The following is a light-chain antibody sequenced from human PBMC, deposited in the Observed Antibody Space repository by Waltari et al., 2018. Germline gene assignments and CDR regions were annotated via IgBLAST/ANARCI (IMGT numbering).Light chain of an antibody. CDR3: QQYGSSPKT. J-gene: IGKJ1*01. CDR2: GAS. V-gene: IGKV3-20*01. CDR1: QSVSNRY. Sequence: EIVLTQSPGTLSLSPGERATLSCRASQSVSNRYLAWYQQKPGQAPRFLIYGASSRATGMPDRFSGSGSGTDFTLTISRLEPEDFAVYYCQQYGSSPKTFGQGTKVEIK.